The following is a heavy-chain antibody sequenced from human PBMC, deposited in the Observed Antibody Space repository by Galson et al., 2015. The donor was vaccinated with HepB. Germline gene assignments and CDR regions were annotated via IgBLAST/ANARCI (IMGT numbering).Heavy chain of an antibody. V-gene: IGHV3-30*18. Sequence: SLRLSCAASGFTFSSYGMHWVRQAPGKGLEWVAVISYDGSNKYYADSVKGRFTISRDNSKNTLYLQMNSLRAEDTAVYYCAKDRSGWPYYYYGMDVWGQGTTVTVSS. J-gene: IGHJ6*02. CDR2: ISYDGSNK. D-gene: IGHD6-19*01. CDR1: GFTFSSYG. CDR3: AKDRSGWPYYYYGMDV.